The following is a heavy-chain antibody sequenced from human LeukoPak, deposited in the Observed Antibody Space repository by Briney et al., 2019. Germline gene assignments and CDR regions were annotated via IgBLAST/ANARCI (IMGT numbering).Heavy chain of an antibody. V-gene: IGHV3-7*01. J-gene: IGHJ4*02. CDR1: GFTFSGSW. CDR2: INQDGSET. CDR3: TKALDF. Sequence: PGGSLRLSCAASGFTFSGSWMDWVRQVPGKGLEWVANINQDGSETHYVDSARGRFTISRDNAKNSLFLQMDSLRVEDTAMYYCTKALDFWGQGTLVTVSS.